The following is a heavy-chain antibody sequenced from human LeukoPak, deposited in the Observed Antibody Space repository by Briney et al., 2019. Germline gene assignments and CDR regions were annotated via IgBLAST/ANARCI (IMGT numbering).Heavy chain of an antibody. Sequence: ASVTVSCKASGYTFTSYDINWVRQATGQGLEWMGWMNPNSGNTGYAQKFQGRVTMTTDTSTSTAYMELRSLRSDDTAVYYCARDAAAGSFNWFDPWGQGTLVTVSS. CDR3: ARDAAAGSFNWFDP. J-gene: IGHJ5*02. V-gene: IGHV1-8*01. D-gene: IGHD6-13*01. CDR2: MNPNSGNT. CDR1: GYTFTSYD.